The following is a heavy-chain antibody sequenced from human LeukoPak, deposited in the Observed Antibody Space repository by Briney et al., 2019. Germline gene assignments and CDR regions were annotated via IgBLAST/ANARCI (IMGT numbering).Heavy chain of an antibody. CDR1: GYSLTELS. J-gene: IGHJ4*02. CDR2: VDPEDGEI. Sequence: ASVKVSCKVSGYSLTELSMHWVRQSPGKGLEWMGGFDPEDVDPEDGEIIYAQKFQGRVTMTKDTSTSTVYMELSSLRSGDTAVFYCARDAMTSVTTSPYYFDYWGQGTLVTVSS. D-gene: IGHD4-17*01. V-gene: IGHV1-24*01. CDR3: ARDAMTSVTTSPYYFDY.